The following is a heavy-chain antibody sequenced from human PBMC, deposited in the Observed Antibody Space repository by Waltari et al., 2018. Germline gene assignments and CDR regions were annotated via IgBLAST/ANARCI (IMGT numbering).Heavy chain of an antibody. Sequence: QLQLQESGPGLVNPSETLSLTCNVSGVSISTRRYYWGWIRQPPGKGLDWIGSLHYGGSSYFNPSLKSRVTISVDTSKNQFSLKLTSVTAADTAVYYCATPPIPLELWYFDLWGRGTLVTVSS. D-gene: IGHD1-7*01. J-gene: IGHJ2*01. V-gene: IGHV4-39*01. CDR1: GVSISTRRYY. CDR3: ATPPIPLELWYFDL. CDR2: LHYGGSS.